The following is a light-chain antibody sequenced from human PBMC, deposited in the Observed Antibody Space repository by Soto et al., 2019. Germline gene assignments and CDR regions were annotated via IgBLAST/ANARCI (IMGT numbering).Light chain of an antibody. J-gene: IGKJ1*01. CDR2: KAS. CDR1: HIISSW. CDR3: QQYNSYPWT. V-gene: IGKV1-5*03. Sequence: DVQMSLSPSTLSASVGDRVTITCRASHIISSWLAWYQQKPGKAPKLLIYKASSLESGVPSRFSGSGSGTEFTLTISSLQPDDFATYYCQQYNSYPWTFGQGTKVDIK.